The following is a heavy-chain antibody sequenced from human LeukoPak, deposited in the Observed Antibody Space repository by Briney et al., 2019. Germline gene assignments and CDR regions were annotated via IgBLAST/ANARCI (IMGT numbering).Heavy chain of an antibody. CDR1: GYTFTAYY. CDR3: ARGLRYSKAAFDI. V-gene: IGHV1-2*02. J-gene: IGHJ3*02. D-gene: IGHD3-9*01. CDR2: ISPNSGGT. Sequence: ASVKVSCKASGYTFTAYYMHWVRQAPGQGLEWMGWISPNSGGTNYAQKFQGRVTMTRDTSINTAYMELSRLRSDDTAVYYCARGLRYSKAAFDIWGQGTMVTVSS.